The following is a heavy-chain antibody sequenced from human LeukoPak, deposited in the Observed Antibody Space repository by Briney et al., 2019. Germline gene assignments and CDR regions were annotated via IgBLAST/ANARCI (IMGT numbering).Heavy chain of an antibody. J-gene: IGHJ4*02. Sequence: ASVKVSCKASGYTFTSHGINWVRQAPGQGLEWMGWISAYNGNTNYAQKFQGRVTMTTDTSTSTAYMELRSLRSDDTAVYYCARIDYYGSGTIEDYWGQGTLVTVSS. CDR3: ARIDYYGSGTIEDY. CDR2: ISAYNGNT. D-gene: IGHD3-10*01. CDR1: GYTFTSHG. V-gene: IGHV1-18*01.